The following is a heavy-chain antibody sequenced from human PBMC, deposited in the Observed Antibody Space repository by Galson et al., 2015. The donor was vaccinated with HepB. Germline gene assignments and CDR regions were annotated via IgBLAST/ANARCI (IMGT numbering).Heavy chain of an antibody. Sequence: TLSLTCTVSGGSISSGGYYWSWIRQHPGKGLEWIGYIYYSGSTYYNPSLKSRVTISVDTSKNQFSLKMSSVTAADTAVYYCARKGGSAYFDYWGQGTLVTVSS. CDR3: ARKGGSAYFDY. V-gene: IGHV4-31*03. CDR1: GGSISSGGYY. CDR2: IYYSGST. J-gene: IGHJ4*02. D-gene: IGHD3-10*01.